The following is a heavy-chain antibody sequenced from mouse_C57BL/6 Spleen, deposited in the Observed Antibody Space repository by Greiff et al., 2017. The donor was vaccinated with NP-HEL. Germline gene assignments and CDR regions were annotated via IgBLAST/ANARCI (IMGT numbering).Heavy chain of an antibody. CDR2: INPSDGGT. Sequence: QVHLKQSGPELVKPGASVKLSCTASGYTFTSYWMHWVNQSHGQGLEWIGEINPSDGGTNYNPKFKGKATLTVDTSSSTACMQLSSLTSEDTAVYYCARRGNCDGFAYWGQGTLVTVSA. CDR1: GYTFTSYW. D-gene: IGHD4-1*01. V-gene: IGHV1-50*01. CDR3: ARRGNCDGFAY. J-gene: IGHJ3*01.